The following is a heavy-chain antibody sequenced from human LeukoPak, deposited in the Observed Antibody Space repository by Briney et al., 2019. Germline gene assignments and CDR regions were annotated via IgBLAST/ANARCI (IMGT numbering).Heavy chain of an antibody. CDR1: GYTFTGYY. J-gene: IGHJ3*02. V-gene: IGHV1-2*02. Sequence: ALVRLSCSASGYTFTGYYILWVRQAPGLGREWRGWMRPNGGDTKYGQHFKGRVTMTRDTSISTAYMELSRLRSDDAAKYSCAKVRPGPCCSFDIWGQGTVVTVSS. D-gene: IGHD2-8*01. CDR3: AKVRPGPCCSFDI. CDR2: MRPNGGDT.